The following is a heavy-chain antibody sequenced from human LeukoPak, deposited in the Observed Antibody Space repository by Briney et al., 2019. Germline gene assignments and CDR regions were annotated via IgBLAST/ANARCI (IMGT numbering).Heavy chain of an antibody. J-gene: IGHJ5*02. Sequence: GGSLRLSCAASGFTFSSYVMNWVRQAPGKGLEWVSVISGGGGSTYYADSVKGRFTISRDNSKNTLFLQMNSLRAEDTAVYYCAKGGYCSSTSCYVGWFDPWGQGTLVTVSS. V-gene: IGHV3-23*01. CDR2: ISGGGGST. CDR1: GFTFSSYV. CDR3: AKGGYCSSTSCYVGWFDP. D-gene: IGHD2-2*01.